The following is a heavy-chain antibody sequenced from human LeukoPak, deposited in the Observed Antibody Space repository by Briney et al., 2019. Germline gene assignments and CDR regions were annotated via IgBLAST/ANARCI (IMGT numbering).Heavy chain of an antibody. D-gene: IGHD4-11*01. CDR2: ISGSGGST. J-gene: IGHJ5*02. Sequence: GGSLRLSCAASGFIFRSYAMSWVRQAPGKGLEWVSTISGSGGSTYYADSVKGRFTISRDNSKSTLYLQVNSLRAEDTAVYYCAKDPRYSDYVNWFDPWGQGTLVTVSS. CDR3: AKDPRYSDYVNWFDP. V-gene: IGHV3-23*01. CDR1: GFIFRSYA.